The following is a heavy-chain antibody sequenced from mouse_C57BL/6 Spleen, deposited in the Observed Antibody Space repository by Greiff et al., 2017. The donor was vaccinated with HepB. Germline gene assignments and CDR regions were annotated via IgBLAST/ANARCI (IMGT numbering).Heavy chain of an antibody. Sequence: VQLQQSGTELIRPGTSVKVSCKASGYAFTNYLIEWVKQRPGQGLEWIGVINPGSGGTNYNEKFKGKATLTADKPSSTSYMQLSSLTSEDSAVYFCARSQLITTGFAYWGQGTLVTVSA. D-gene: IGHD1-1*01. V-gene: IGHV1-54*01. CDR2: INPGSGGT. CDR3: ARSQLITTGFAY. J-gene: IGHJ3*01. CDR1: GYAFTNYL.